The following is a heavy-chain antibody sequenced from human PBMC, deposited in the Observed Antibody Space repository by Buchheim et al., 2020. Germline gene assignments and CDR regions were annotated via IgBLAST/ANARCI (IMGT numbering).Heavy chain of an antibody. CDR1: GFSLRTYC. CDR2: ISGSGGST. D-gene: IGHD5-24*01. Sequence: EVQLLESGGGLVQPGGSLRLSCAASGFSLRTYCMSWVRQAPGRGLEWISGISGSGGSTFYPDSMKGRFTISRDNSKNTLYLQMNSLRAEDTAVYYCAKVEMATIAYFDYWGQGTL. J-gene: IGHJ4*02. CDR3: AKVEMATIAYFDY. V-gene: IGHV3-23*01.